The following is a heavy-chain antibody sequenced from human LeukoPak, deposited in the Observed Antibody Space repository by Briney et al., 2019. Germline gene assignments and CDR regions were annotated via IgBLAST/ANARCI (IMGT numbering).Heavy chain of an antibody. CDR1: GFIFSSYW. J-gene: IGHJ3*02. Sequence: PGGSLRLSCAASGFIFSSYWVSWVRQAPGQGLEWVANIKQDGSEKYYVDSVKGRFTISRDNAENSLYLQMNSLRAEDTAVYYCARYPTLTPSHAFDIWGQGTMVTVSS. CDR3: ARYPTLTPSHAFDI. V-gene: IGHV3-7*01. CDR2: IKQDGSEK.